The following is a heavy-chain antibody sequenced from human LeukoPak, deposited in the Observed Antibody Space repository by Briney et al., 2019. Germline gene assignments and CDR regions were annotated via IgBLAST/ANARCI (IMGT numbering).Heavy chain of an antibody. CDR2: IYYSGST. V-gene: IGHV4-59*08. CDR1: GGSISSYY. CDR3: ARGFDCHNAFDI. Sequence: SETLSLTCTVSGGSISSYYWSWIRQPPGKGLEWIGYIYYSGSTNYNPSLKSRVTISVDTSKNQFSLRLSSVSAADTAVYYCARGFDCHNAFDIWGQGTMVTVSS. J-gene: IGHJ3*02. D-gene: IGHD3-9*01.